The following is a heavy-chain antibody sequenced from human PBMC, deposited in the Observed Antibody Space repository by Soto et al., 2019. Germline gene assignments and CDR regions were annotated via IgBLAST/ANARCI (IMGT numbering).Heavy chain of an antibody. CDR3: ARAAVGGYVDY. D-gene: IGHD5-12*01. CDR1: GGSISRYY. CDR2: IHYSGST. V-gene: IGHV4-59*01. J-gene: IGHJ4*02. Sequence: SETLSLTCSVSGGSISRYYWIWIRQPPGKGLDWIGYIHYSGSTNYNSSLESRVTISRDTSKNQFSLKMISVTAADTAVYYCARAAVGGYVDYWGQGTLVTVS.